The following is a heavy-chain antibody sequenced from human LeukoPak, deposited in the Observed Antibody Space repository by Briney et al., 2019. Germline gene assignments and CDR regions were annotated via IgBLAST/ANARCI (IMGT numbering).Heavy chain of an antibody. CDR1: GGSFSGYY. J-gene: IGHJ3*02. CDR2: IFYSGTT. V-gene: IGHV4-34*12. D-gene: IGHD3-10*01. Sequence: SQTLSLTCAVYGGSFSGYYWGWIRQPPGKGLEWIGNIFYSGTTYYSPSLKTRVTISLDTSRNQFSLKLNSVTAADTAVYYCAKSNGYGLVDIWGQGTMVTVSS. CDR3: AKSNGYGLVDI.